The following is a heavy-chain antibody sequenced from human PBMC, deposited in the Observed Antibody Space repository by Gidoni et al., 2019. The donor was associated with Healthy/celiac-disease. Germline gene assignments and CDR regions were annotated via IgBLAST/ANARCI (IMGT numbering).Heavy chain of an antibody. CDR2: IKQDGSEK. CDR3: ARDLLWVTIPY. CDR1: GFTFRSYW. V-gene: IGHV3-7*01. Sequence: EVQLLESGGGLVQPGGSLRLSCAASGFTFRSYWMSWVRQSPGKGLGWVANIKQDGSEKYYVDSLKGRFTISRDNAKNSLYLQMNSLRAEDTAVYYCARDLLWVTIPYWGQGTLVTVSS. J-gene: IGHJ4*02. D-gene: IGHD4-17*01.